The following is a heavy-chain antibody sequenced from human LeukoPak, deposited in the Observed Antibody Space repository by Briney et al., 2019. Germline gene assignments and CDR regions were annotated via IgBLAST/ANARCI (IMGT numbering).Heavy chain of an antibody. Sequence: GGSLRLSCAASGFTFSGYAMSWVRQAPGKGLEWVSAITGTGGSAYYADSVRGRFTISRDNSKNTLFLQMNSLRAEDTAVYYCAAYGSGSYPDYWGQGTLVTVSS. CDR3: AAYGSGSYPDY. J-gene: IGHJ4*02. D-gene: IGHD3-10*01. CDR1: GFTFSGYA. V-gene: IGHV3-23*01. CDR2: ITGTGGSA.